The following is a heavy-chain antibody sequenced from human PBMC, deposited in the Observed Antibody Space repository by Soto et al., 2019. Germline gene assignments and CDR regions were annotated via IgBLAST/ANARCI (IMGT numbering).Heavy chain of an antibody. J-gene: IGHJ6*02. CDR3: ARSQGSSTSLEIYYYYDYGMDV. CDR2: IIPISDTT. D-gene: IGHD2-2*01. Sequence: QVQLVQSGAEVKKPGSSVKVSCKASGGTFSSYAISWVRQAPGQGLEWMGGIIPISDTTNYAQKFQGRVTTTADESTSTAYMERSSLRSEDTAVYYCARSQGSSTSLEIYYYYDYGMDVWGQGTTVTVSS. CDR1: GGTFSSYA. V-gene: IGHV1-69*01.